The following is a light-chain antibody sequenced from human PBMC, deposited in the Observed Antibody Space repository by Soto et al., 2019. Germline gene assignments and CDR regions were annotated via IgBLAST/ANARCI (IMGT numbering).Light chain of an antibody. Sequence: IVLNQSPCTLSLSPRGVATLSCRASQSVSSYYLAWYQQKPGQAPRLLIYAASSRATGIPDRFSGGGSGTDFTLTISRLEPEDFAVYYCQQCGSSPWTFGQGTKVDIK. V-gene: IGKV3-20*01. J-gene: IGKJ1*01. CDR2: AAS. CDR1: QSVSSYY. CDR3: QQCGSSPWT.